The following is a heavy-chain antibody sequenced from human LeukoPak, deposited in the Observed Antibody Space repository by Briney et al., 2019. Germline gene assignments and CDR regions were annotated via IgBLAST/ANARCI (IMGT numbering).Heavy chain of an antibody. CDR2: INPNSGGT. V-gene: IGHV1-2*02. CDR3: ARGRVTIFGVVTLRGEFDP. D-gene: IGHD3-3*01. CDR1: GYTFTGYY. J-gene: IGHJ5*02. Sequence: ASVKVSCKASGYTFTGYYMHWVRQAPGQGLEWMGWINPNSGGTNYAQKFQGRVTMTRDTSISTAYMELSRLRSDDTAVCYCARGRVTIFGVVTLRGEFDPWGQGTLVTVSS.